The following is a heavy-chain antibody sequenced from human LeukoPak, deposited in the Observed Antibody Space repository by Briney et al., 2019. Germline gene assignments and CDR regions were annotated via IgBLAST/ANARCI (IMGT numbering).Heavy chain of an antibody. Sequence: GGSLRLSCAASGFTFSSYGMHWVRQAPGKGLEWVAVISYDGSNKYYADSVKGRFTISRDNSKNTLYLQMNSLRAEDTAVYYCANCDRAARVLEDYYYYGMDVWGQGTTVTVSS. CDR2: ISYDGSNK. V-gene: IGHV3-30*18. D-gene: IGHD6-6*01. J-gene: IGHJ6*02. CDR1: GFTFSSYG. CDR3: ANCDRAARVLEDYYYYGMDV.